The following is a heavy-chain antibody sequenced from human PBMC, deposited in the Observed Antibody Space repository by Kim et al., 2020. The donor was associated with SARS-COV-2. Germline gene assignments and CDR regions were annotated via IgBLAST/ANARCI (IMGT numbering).Heavy chain of an antibody. CDR3: AIYYDSQRSIDY. Sequence: YAQKFQGRVTITADESTSTAYMELSSLRSEDTAVYYCAIYYDSQRSIDYWGQGTLVTVSS. J-gene: IGHJ4*02. D-gene: IGHD3-16*01. V-gene: IGHV1-69*01.